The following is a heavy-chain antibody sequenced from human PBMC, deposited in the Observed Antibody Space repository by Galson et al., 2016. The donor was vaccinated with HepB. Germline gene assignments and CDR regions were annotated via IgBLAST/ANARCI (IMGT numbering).Heavy chain of an antibody. CDR1: GFNFRKYG. V-gene: IGHV3-30*02. CDR3: ATDGSGGSRADCFEN. D-gene: IGHD3-10*01. CDR2: IRPDEDKR. Sequence: SLRLSCASSGFNFRKYGFHWVRQTPGKGLDWLGYIRPDEDKRDSSEPERGRLTLSRDNSQNTLYLQMSSLRADDTGVYYCATDGSGGSRADCFENWGQGTQVTVSS. J-gene: IGHJ4*02.